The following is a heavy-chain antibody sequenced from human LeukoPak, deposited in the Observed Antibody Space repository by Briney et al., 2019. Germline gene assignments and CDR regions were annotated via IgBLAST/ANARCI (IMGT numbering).Heavy chain of an antibody. CDR2: INSDGSST. V-gene: IGHV3-74*01. D-gene: IGHD6-13*01. CDR3: ARDSPHSSNDFHY. Sequence: PGGSLRLSCAASGFTFSTYWMHWVRQAPGKGLVWVSRINSDGSSTRYADPVKGRFTISRDNDKNTLYLQMYSLRAEDTAVYYCARDSPHSSNDFHYWGQGTLVTVSS. J-gene: IGHJ4*02. CDR1: GFTFSTYW.